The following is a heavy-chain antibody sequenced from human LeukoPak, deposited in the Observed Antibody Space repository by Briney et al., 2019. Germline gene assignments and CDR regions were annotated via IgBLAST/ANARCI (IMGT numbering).Heavy chain of an antibody. CDR1: GFTFSSYE. J-gene: IGHJ6*02. CDR3: ARRGYYYGSGMDV. Sequence: GGSLRLSCAASGFTFSSYEMNWVRQAPGKGLEWVSYISSGGSPIYYADSVKGRFTISRDNAKKSLCLQMNSLRAEDTAVYYCARRGYYYGSGMDVWGQGTTVTVSS. D-gene: IGHD3-10*01. V-gene: IGHV3-48*03. CDR2: ISSGGSPI.